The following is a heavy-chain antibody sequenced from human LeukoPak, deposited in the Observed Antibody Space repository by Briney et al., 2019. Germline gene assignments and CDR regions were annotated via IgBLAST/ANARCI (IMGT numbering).Heavy chain of an antibody. J-gene: IGHJ4*02. Sequence: SVKVSCKASGGTFSSYAISWVRQAPGHGLEWMGGIIPIFGTANYAQKFQGRVTITADESTSTAYMELSSLRSEDTAVYYCAGKTYYDYVWGSYLSPDYWGQGTLVTVSS. CDR1: GGTFSSYA. CDR2: IIPIFGTA. D-gene: IGHD3-16*02. V-gene: IGHV1-69*13. CDR3: AGKTYYDYVWGSYLSPDY.